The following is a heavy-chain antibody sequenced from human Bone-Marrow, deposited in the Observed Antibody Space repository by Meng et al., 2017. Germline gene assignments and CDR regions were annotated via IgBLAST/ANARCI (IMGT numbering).Heavy chain of an antibody. CDR3: ARDEDISAAGKLFGDY. D-gene: IGHD6-13*01. Sequence: QGNPVQSGPEVKTPGASWKLYCKPFGYTFAAYWIPWLRQAAGQGLEWMGRIDPNNDPTQYAQNFQGRVTMTSDTSISTVYMELNGLRSDDTAVYYCARDEDISAAGKLFGDYWGQGTLVTVSS. CDR1: GYTFAAYW. J-gene: IGHJ4*02. V-gene: IGHV1-2*06. CDR2: IDPNNDPT.